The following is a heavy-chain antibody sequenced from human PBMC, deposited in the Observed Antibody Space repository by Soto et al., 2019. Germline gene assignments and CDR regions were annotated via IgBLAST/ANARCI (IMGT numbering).Heavy chain of an antibody. CDR3: AGHGGVRCPFGV. D-gene: IGHD3-3*01. Sequence: QLQLQESGPELVKPSETLSLTCTVSGGSISSSNYYWRCIRQPPGKGLEWIGSINYSGGTYYNPSLTRPVTITLATSMNQFTRTLTSVSAADTAVYCWAGHGGVRCPFGVWGEGPTVTVSS. V-gene: IGHV4-39*01. CDR2: INYSGGT. CDR1: GGSISSSNYY. J-gene: IGHJ6*02.